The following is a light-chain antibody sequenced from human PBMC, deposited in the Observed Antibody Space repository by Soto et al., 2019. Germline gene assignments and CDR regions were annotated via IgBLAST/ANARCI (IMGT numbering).Light chain of an antibody. J-gene: IGKJ2*01. V-gene: IGKV1-12*01. CDR2: AAS. CDR3: QQANSFPYT. CDR1: RGISSW. Sequence: DIQMTQSPSSVSASVGDRVTITCRASRGISSWLAWYQQKPGKAPKLLIYAASSLQSGVPSRFSVSGSGTDFTLTISRLQPEDFATYYCQQANSFPYTFGQGTKLEIK.